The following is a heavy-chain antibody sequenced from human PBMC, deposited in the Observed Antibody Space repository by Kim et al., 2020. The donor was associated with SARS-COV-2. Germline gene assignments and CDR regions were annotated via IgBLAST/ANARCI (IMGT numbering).Heavy chain of an antibody. CDR1: GFTFSRYS. CDR3: ARDYDFWKRNYYYYSGM. J-gene: IGHJ6*01. V-gene: IGHV3-48*02. Sequence: GGSLRLSCAASGFTFSRYSMNWVRQAPGKGLEWVSYISSSSSTIYYANSVKGRFTIPRDKAKHSLYLQMNSLRDEDTAVYYCARDYDFWKRNYYYYSGM. CDR2: ISSSSSTI. D-gene: IGHD3-3*01.